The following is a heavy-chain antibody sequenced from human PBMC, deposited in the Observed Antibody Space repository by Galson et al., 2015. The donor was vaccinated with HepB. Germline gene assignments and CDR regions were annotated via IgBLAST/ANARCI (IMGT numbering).Heavy chain of an antibody. D-gene: IGHD4-11*01. CDR1: GFTFSNSA. CDR3: AAEDFSNGYYYYYGMDV. CDR2: IVVGSGNT. Sequence: SVKVSCKASGFTFSNSAMQWLRQGRGQRLEWIGGIVVGSGNTNYAQKFQERVTISRDMSTSTVYMDLSSLRSEDTAVYYCAAEDFSNGYYYYYGMDVWGQGTTVTVSS. J-gene: IGHJ6*02. V-gene: IGHV1-58*02.